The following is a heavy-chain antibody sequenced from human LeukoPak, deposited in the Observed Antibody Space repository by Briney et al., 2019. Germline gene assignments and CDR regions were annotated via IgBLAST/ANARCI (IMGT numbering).Heavy chain of an antibody. D-gene: IGHD3-10*01. CDR3: ASGSGRFYFDH. Sequence: SETLSLTCSVPSGSISSGGYWWSWIRQHPGKGLEWIGYLYYSGTTYYNPSLKSRVTISIDKSKNLFSLKLRSVTAADTAVYYCASGSGRFYFDHWGQGTLVSVSS. V-gene: IGHV4-31*03. J-gene: IGHJ4*02. CDR1: SGSISSGGYW. CDR2: LYYSGTT.